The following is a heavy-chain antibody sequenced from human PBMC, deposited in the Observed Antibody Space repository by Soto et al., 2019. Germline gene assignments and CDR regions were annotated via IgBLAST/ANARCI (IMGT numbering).Heavy chain of an antibody. CDR1: GGSISSYY. CDR3: AKARTSSAVDFDY. D-gene: IGHD6-19*01. CDR2: IYYTGNT. V-gene: IGHV4-59*01. Sequence: LSLTCTVSGGSISSYYWSWIRQPPGKGLEWIGYIYYTGNTNYNPSLKSRVTISVDTSKNQFSLKLTSLTAADTAVYYCAKARTSSAVDFDYGGQGTLVTVS. J-gene: IGHJ4*02.